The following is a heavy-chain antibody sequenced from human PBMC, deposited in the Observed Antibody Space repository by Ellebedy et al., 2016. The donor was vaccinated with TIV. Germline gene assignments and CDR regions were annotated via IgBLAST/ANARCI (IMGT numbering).Heavy chain of an antibody. CDR2: FGGRSTTT. D-gene: IGHD3-3*02. CDR3: AKISPTHRGAFDI. V-gene: IGHV3-23*01. Sequence: GESLKISXEASGFTFRSYAMSWPLQAPGKGLEWVSVFGGRSTTTYYADSVKGRFTISRDNSKNTLFLQMNSLRGDGTARYYCAKISPTHRGAFDIWGQGTMVTVSS. J-gene: IGHJ3*02. CDR1: GFTFRSYA.